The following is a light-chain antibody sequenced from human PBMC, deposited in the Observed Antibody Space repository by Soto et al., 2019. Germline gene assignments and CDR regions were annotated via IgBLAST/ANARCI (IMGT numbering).Light chain of an antibody. Sequence: DIQMTQSPSTLSASVGDRATITCRASQSISSWLAWYQQKPGKAPKLLIYDASSLESGVPSRFSGSGSGTEFTLTISSLQPDDFATYYCQQYNSYWTLGQGTKVDSK. J-gene: IGKJ1*01. CDR1: QSISSW. CDR3: QQYNSYWT. CDR2: DAS. V-gene: IGKV1-5*01.